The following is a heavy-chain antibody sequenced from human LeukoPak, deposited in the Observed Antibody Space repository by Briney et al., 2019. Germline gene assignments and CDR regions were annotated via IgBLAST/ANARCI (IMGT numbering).Heavy chain of an antibody. CDR2: IYYSGST. V-gene: IGHV4-59*08. J-gene: IGHJ6*02. CDR3: ARQGYYYYGMDV. CDR1: GGSISSYY. Sequence: SETLSLTCTVSGGSISSYYWSWIRQPPVKGLEWIGYIYYSGSTNYNPSLKSRVTISVDTSKNQFSLKLSSVTAADTAVYYCARQGYYYYGMDVWGQGTTVTVSS.